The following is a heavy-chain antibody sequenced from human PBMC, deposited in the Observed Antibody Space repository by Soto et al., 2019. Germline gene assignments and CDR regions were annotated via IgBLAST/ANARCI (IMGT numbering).Heavy chain of an antibody. CDR3: ARGSTTEKVDS. J-gene: IGHJ4*02. V-gene: IGHV4-59*08. CDR2: ISYSGRP. Sequence: PSETLSLTCTVSGGSIISYYWSWIRQPPGKGLEWIGYISYSGRPYYNPSLKSRVTISADTSMNQFSLALTSVTAADTAMYYCARGSTTEKVDSWGQGILVTVSS. CDR1: GGSIISYY.